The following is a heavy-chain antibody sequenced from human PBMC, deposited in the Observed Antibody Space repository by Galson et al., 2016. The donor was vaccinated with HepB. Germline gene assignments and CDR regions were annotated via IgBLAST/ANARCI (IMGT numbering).Heavy chain of an antibody. V-gene: IGHV3-23*01. J-gene: IGHJ5*02. CDR2: INSRGNST. Sequence: GSLRLSCAASGFTLTDYPMSWVRQAPGKGLEWVSVINSRGNSTYYADSGKGRFDISRDTSKNTLILQMNNLRDDDTAVYFCASVGYTKGWFDPWGQGTHVTVSS. CDR1: GFTLTDYP. CDR3: ASVGYTKGWFDP. D-gene: IGHD6-13*01.